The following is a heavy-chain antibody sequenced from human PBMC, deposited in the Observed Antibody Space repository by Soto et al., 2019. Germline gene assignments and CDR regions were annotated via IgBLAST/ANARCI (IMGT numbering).Heavy chain of an antibody. CDR2: IYWNDDK. Sequence: QITLKESGPTLVKPTQTLTLTCTFSGFSLSTSGVGVGWIRQPPGKALEWLALIYWNDDKRYSPSLKSRLTITKDTSKNQVVLTMTNMDPVDTATYYCAHSTPSSDYVWGSYRIDGKNAFDIWGQGTMVTVSS. D-gene: IGHD3-16*02. CDR3: AHSTPSSDYVWGSYRIDGKNAFDI. CDR1: GFSLSTSGVG. J-gene: IGHJ3*02. V-gene: IGHV2-5*01.